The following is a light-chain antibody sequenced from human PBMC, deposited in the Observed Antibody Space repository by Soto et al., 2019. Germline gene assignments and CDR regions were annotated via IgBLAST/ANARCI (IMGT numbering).Light chain of an antibody. CDR1: QSVSANF. J-gene: IGKJ2*01. CDR2: AAS. Sequence: EIVLTQSPGTLSLSPGERATLSCRASQSVSANFVAWYQQKPGQPPRLFIYAASGRAAGIPDRFSGSGSGTVFTLTISRLEPEDFAVYYCQQYGSSSYTFAQGTKLEI. V-gene: IGKV3-20*01. CDR3: QQYGSSSYT.